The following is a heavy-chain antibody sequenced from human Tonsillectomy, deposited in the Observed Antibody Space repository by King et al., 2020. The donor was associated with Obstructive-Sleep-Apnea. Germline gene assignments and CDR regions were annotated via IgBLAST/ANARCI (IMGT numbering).Heavy chain of an antibody. V-gene: IGHV4-39*07. CDR2: IYYSGST. CDR3: ARGRDILTEDAFDI. D-gene: IGHD3-9*01. Sequence: QVQLQESGPRLAKPSETLSLTCNVSGGSISSSSYYWGWIRQPPGKGLEWIGNIYYSGSTYYNPSLKSRVTISVDTSKNQFSLKLSSVTAADTAVYYCARGRDILTEDAFDIWVQGTMVIVSS. J-gene: IGHJ3*02. CDR1: GGSISSSSYY.